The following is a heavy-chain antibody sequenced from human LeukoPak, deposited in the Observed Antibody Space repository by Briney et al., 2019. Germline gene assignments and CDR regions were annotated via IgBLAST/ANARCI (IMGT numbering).Heavy chain of an antibody. V-gene: IGHV4-34*01. CDR3: ARDSSGWYVSAFDS. Sequence: SETLSLTCAVYGGSFSGYYWSWIRQPPGKGLEWIGEINHSGSTNYNPSLKSRVTISVDTSKNQFSLKLSSVTAADTAVYYCARDSSGWYVSAFDSWGQGTMVTVSS. CDR1: GGSFSGYY. D-gene: IGHD6-19*01. J-gene: IGHJ3*02. CDR2: INHSGST.